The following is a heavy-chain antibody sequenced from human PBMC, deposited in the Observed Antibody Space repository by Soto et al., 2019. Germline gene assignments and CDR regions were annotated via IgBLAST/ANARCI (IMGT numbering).Heavy chain of an antibody. CDR1: GGSISSDGYY. CDR2: IYYSGST. Sequence: QVQLQESGPGLVKPSQTLSLTCSVSGGSISSDGYYWSWIRQHPGKGLEWIGYIYYSGSTYYNPSLKSRVTISVDTSMNQVSLNLIAVTAADTAVYYCAREGSAYSWFDPWGQGTLVTVSS. D-gene: IGHD1-26*01. V-gene: IGHV4-31*03. CDR3: AREGSAYSWFDP. J-gene: IGHJ5*02.